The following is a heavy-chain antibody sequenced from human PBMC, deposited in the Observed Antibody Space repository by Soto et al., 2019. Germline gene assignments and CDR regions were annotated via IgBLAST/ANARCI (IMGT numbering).Heavy chain of an antibody. J-gene: IGHJ6*02. CDR2: INHSGST. CDR1: GGSFSGYY. V-gene: IGHV4-34*01. CDR3: ARGGARYYDFWSGYYYYGMDV. D-gene: IGHD3-3*01. Sequence: SETLSLTCAVYGGSFSGYYWSWIRQPPGKGLEWNGEINHSGSTNYNPSLKSRVTISVDTSKNQFSMKLSSGTAADTAVYYCARGGARYYDFWSGYYYYGMDVWGQGTTVTISS.